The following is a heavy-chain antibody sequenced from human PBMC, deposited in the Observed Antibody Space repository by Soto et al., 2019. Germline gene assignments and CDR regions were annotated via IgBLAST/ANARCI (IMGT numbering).Heavy chain of an antibody. V-gene: IGHV1-69*13. D-gene: IGHD3-9*01. Sequence: SVKVSCKASGGTFSSYAISWARQAPGQGLEWMGGIIPIFGTANYAQKFQGRVTITADESTSTAYMELSSLRSEDTAVYYCARVPRWYDILTGLYYYYGVDVWGQGTTVTVSS. CDR2: IIPIFGTA. CDR1: GGTFSSYA. J-gene: IGHJ6*02. CDR3: ARVPRWYDILTGLYYYYGVDV.